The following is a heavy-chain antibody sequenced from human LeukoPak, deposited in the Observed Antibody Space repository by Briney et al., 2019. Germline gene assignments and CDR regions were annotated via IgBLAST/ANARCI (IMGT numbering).Heavy chain of an antibody. CDR2: VDPEDGET. D-gene: IGHD3-22*01. V-gene: IGHV1-69-2*01. Sequence: ASVKISCKVSGYTFTDYYMHWVQQAPGKGLEWMGLVDPEDGETIYAEKFQGRVTITADTSTDTAYMELSSLRPEDTAVYYCATGDRITMIVVVPFQHWGQGTLVTVSS. CDR3: ATGDRITMIVVVPFQH. CDR1: GYTFTDYY. J-gene: IGHJ1*01.